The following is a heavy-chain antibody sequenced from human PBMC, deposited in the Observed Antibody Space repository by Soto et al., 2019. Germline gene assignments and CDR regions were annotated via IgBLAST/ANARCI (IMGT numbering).Heavy chain of an antibody. CDR1: GGTFSSYA. V-gene: IGHV1-69*13. CDR3: AASVLRGYSGYDSYYYGMDV. J-gene: IGHJ6*02. CDR2: IIPIFGTA. D-gene: IGHD5-12*01. Sequence: ASVKVSCKASGGTFSSYAISWVRQAPGQGLEWMGGIIPIFGTANYAQKFQGRVTITADESTSTAYMELSSLRSEDTAVYYCAASVLRGYSGYDSYYYGMDVWGQGTTVTAP.